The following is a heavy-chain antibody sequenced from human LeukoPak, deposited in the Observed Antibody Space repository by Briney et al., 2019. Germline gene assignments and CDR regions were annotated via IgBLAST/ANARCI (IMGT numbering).Heavy chain of an antibody. CDR1: GGSISSSCCY. CDR2: IYYSGST. V-gene: IGHV4-39*07. Sequence: SETLSLTCTVSGGSISSSCCYWGWIRQPPGKGLEWIGSIYYSGSTYYNPSLKSRVTISVDTSKNQFSLKLSSVTAADTAVYYCAREKGAGFYYYYYMDVWGKGTTVTVSS. CDR3: AREKGAGFYYYYYMDV. D-gene: IGHD1-26*01. J-gene: IGHJ6*03.